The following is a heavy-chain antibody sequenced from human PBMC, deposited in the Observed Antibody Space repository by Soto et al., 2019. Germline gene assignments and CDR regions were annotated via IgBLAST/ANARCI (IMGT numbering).Heavy chain of an antibody. J-gene: IGHJ3*01. CDR1: GYSFTTYW. D-gene: IGHD1-26*01. CDR3: AGRFAHCIVGAFSALDF. Sequence: GESLKISCKGSGYSFTTYWINWVRQMPGKGLEWMGRIDPSDSYTKYSPSFQGHVTISADNSVSTAYLQWSSLKASDTAMYYCAGRFAHCIVGAFSALDFSCQGTVVTVSS. V-gene: IGHV5-10-1*01. CDR2: IDPSDSYT.